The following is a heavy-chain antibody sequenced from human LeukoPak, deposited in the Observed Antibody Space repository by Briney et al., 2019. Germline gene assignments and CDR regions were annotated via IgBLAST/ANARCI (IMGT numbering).Heavy chain of an antibody. CDR1: GDSVSSNSVA. J-gene: IGHJ2*01. CDR3: ARGKWELLSHYWRFDL. D-gene: IGHD1-26*01. CDR2: TYYRSKWYN. V-gene: IGHV6-1*01. Sequence: SQTLSLTCAISGDSVSSNSVAWNWIRQAPSRGLEWLVRTYYRSKWYNDYAVAVKSRITINPHTSKNQYSLQLKSVTPEDTAVYCARGKWELLSHYWRFDLWGRGTLVTVSS.